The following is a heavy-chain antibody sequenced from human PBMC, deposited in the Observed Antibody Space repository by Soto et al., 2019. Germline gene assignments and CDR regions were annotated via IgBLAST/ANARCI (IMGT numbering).Heavy chain of an antibody. V-gene: IGHV4-30-2*01. D-gene: IGHD3-22*01. CDR2: IYHSVST. CDR3: SRAALYYDSSGYYDY. Sequence: PSETLSLTCAVAGGSISSGGYSWSWIRQPPGKGLEWIGYIYHSVSTYYNPSLKSRVTISVDRSKNQFSLKLSYVTSADTAVYYCSRAALYYDSSGYYDYWGQGTLVTVSS. CDR1: GGSISSGGYS. J-gene: IGHJ4*02.